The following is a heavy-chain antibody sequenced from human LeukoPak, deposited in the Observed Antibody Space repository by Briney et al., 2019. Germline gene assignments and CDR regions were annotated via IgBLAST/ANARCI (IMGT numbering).Heavy chain of an antibody. CDR2: ISGNGDST. J-gene: IGHJ4*02. CDR3: VREVAAAGTDNKYYFDY. V-gene: IGHV3-64D*09. CDR1: GFIFSGCA. D-gene: IGHD6-13*01. Sequence: GGSLRLSCSASGFIFSGCAMNWVRQAPGKGLEYVSAISGNGDSTYNVDSVKGRFTISRDNSKNTLYLQMSSLTTEDTAVYYCVREVAAAGTDNKYYFDYWGQGTLVTVSS.